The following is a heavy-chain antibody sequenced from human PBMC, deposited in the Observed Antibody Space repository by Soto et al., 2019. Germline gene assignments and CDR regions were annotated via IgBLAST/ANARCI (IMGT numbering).Heavy chain of an antibody. D-gene: IGHD6-19*01. V-gene: IGHV4-34*01. J-gene: IGHJ6*02. Sequence: QVQLQQWGAGLLKPSETLSLTCAVYGGSFSSYYWSWIRQPPGKGLEWIGESNHSGSTNYNPSLKRRVTISVDTSKNQFSLKLSSVTAADTAVYYCARGPVVVAGGAYYYGMDVWGQGTTVTVSS. CDR1: GGSFSSYY. CDR3: ARGPVVVAGGAYYYGMDV. CDR2: SNHSGST.